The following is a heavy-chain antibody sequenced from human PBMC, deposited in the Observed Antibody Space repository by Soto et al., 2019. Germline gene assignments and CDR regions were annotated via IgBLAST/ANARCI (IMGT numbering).Heavy chain of an antibody. CDR3: AKDQSAARLYYYDGMDV. CDR1: GFTFSSYG. J-gene: IGHJ6*02. D-gene: IGHD6-6*01. V-gene: IGHV3-30*18. Sequence: QVQLVESGGGVVQPGRSLRLSCAASGFTFSSYGMHWVRQAPGKGLEWVAVISYDGSNKYYADSVKGRFTISRDNSKNTLYLQMNCLRAEDTAVYYGAKDQSAARLYYYDGMDVWGQGTTVTVSS. CDR2: ISYDGSNK.